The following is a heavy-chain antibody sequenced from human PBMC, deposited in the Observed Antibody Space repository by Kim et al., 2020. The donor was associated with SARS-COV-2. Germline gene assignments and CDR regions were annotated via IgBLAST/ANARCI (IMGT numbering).Heavy chain of an antibody. V-gene: IGHV3-74*01. Sequence: GGSLRLSCAASGFSVSDSWLHWVRQVPGKGLLWVSVINNNEAVRTYADAVKGRFTISRDTAKNMVFLQMDSLRAEDTALYYCALAGPNWRIDYWGQGTLVTVSS. CDR3: ALAGPNWRIDY. J-gene: IGHJ4*02. CDR1: GFSVSDSW. CDR2: INNNEAVR. D-gene: IGHD1-1*01.